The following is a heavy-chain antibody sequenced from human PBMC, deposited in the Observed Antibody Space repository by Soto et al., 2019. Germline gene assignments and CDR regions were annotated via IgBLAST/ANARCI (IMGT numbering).Heavy chain of an antibody. D-gene: IGHD3-10*01. CDR3: ARGTTPLLWFGELLLEYFQH. V-gene: IGHV4-34*01. J-gene: IGHJ1*01. Sequence: PSETLSLTCAVYGGSFSGYYWSWIRQPPGKGLEWIGEINHSGSTNYNPSLKSRVTISVDTSKNQFSLKLSSVTAADTAVYYCARGTTPLLWFGELLLEYFQHWGQGTLVT. CDR1: GGSFSGYY. CDR2: INHSGST.